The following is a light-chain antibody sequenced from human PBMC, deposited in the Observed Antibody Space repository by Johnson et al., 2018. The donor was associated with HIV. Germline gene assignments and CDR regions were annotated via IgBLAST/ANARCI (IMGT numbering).Light chain of an antibody. Sequence: VLTQPPSVSAAPGQKVTVSCSGRNTNIGNDFVSWYQQLPGKAPRLLIYDNNKRPSGIPDRFSGSKSGTSATLGITGLQTGDEADYYCVGWDSSLSGYVFGTGTTVTVL. CDR1: NTNIGNDF. J-gene: IGLJ1*01. CDR2: DNN. V-gene: IGLV1-51*01. CDR3: VGWDSSLSGYV.